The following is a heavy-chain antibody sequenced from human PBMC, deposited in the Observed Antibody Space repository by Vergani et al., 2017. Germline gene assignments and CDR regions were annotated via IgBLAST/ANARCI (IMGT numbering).Heavy chain of an antibody. Sequence: QEQLQESGPGLVKPSETLSLTCTVSGRSIRSHYWSWIRQPPGKGLEWIGYIYYTGSTKYNPSLKSRVTMSVDTSKNQFSLNLSSVTAADTAMYYCARSRAAPPDIYLFDYWGQGTLVTVSS. J-gene: IGHJ4*02. V-gene: IGHV4-59*11. D-gene: IGHD1-14*01. CDR1: GRSIRSHY. CDR3: ARSRAAPPDIYLFDY. CDR2: IYYTGST.